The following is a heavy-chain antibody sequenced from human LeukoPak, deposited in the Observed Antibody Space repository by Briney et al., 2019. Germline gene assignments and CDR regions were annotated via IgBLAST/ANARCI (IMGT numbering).Heavy chain of an antibody. CDR2: IYYSGST. V-gene: IGHV4-59*01. J-gene: IGHJ6*03. CDR1: GGSISSYY. Sequence: SETLSLTCTVSGGSISSYYWSWIRQPPGKGLEWIGYIYYSGSTNYNPSLKSRVTISVDTSKNQFSLKLSSVTAADTAVYYCARGQSDDYVGGSYRFLLDYYYYMDVWGKGTTVTVSS. D-gene: IGHD3-16*02. CDR3: ARGQSDDYVGGSYRFLLDYYYYMDV.